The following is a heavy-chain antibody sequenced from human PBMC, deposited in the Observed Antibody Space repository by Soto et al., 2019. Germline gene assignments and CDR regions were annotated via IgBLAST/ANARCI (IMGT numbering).Heavy chain of an antibody. CDR2: IIPIFGTA. V-gene: IGHV1-69*13. CDR3: ATFRIPLYYYYYYGMDV. Sequence: SVKVSCKASGGTFSSYAISWVRQAPGQGLEWMGGIIPIFGTANYAQKFQGRVTITADESTSTAYMELSSLRSEDTAVYYCATFRIPLYYYYYYGMDVWGQGTTATVSS. CDR1: GGTFSSYA. J-gene: IGHJ6*02.